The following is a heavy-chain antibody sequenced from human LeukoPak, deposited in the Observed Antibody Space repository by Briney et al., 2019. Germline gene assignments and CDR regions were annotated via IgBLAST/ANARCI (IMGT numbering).Heavy chain of an antibody. CDR1: GFTVSSNF. J-gene: IGHJ4*02. V-gene: IGHV3-53*01. D-gene: IGHD2-15*01. CDR3: AKDLETIYVVVVAGFDY. CDR2: IYSGGST. Sequence: PGGSLRLSCAASGFTVSSNFLSWVRQAPGKGLEWVSLIYSGGSTDYTDSVKGRFTISRDNSKNTLYLQMNSLRAEDTAVYYCAKDLETIYVVVVAGFDYWGQGTLVTVSS.